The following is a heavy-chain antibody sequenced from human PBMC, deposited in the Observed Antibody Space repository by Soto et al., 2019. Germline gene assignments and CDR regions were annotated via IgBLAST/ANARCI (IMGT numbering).Heavy chain of an antibody. V-gene: IGHV4-59*01. CDR3: ARDDSSGLRYYYYGLDV. D-gene: IGHD6-19*01. CDR2: VFYTGRA. J-gene: IGHJ6*02. CDR1: GGSLGSYY. Sequence: PSETLSLTCTVSGGSLGSYYWSWIRQPPGKGLEWIGYVFYTGRANYNASLKSRVSISLDTSNYQFSLKLSSVTAADTAVYYCARDDSSGLRYYYYGLDVWGQGTSVTVS.